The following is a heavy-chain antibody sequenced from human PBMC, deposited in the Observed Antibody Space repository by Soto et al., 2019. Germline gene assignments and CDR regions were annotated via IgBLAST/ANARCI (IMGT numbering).Heavy chain of an antibody. V-gene: IGHV4-4*07. CDR2: IYSSGST. CDR3: ARSMRLHDAFDI. J-gene: IGHJ3*02. CDR1: GGAYNMYD. Sequence: SQTLSVSSTGSGGAYNMYDWTWIQQPAGKGLEWIGRIYSSGSTNYNPSLKSRVTMSVDTSKNQFSLKLSSGTAADTAVHSCARSMRLHDAFDIWRQGTMVTVSS. D-gene: IGHD2-8*01.